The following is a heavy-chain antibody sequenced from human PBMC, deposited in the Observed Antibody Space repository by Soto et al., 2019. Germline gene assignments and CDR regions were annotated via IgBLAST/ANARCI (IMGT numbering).Heavy chain of an antibody. CDR2: IYYSGST. Sequence: SETLSLTCTVSGGSISGGGYYWSWIRQHPGKGLEWIGYIYYSGSTYYNPSLKSRVTISVDTSKNQFSLKLSSVTAADTAVYYCAGRYDYVWGSYRRNAFDIWGQGTMVTVSS. D-gene: IGHD3-16*02. CDR1: GGSISGGGYY. J-gene: IGHJ3*02. CDR3: AGRYDYVWGSYRRNAFDI. V-gene: IGHV4-31*03.